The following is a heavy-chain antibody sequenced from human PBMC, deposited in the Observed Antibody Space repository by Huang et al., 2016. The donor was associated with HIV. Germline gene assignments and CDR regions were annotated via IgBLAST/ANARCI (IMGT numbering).Heavy chain of an antibody. J-gene: IGHJ5*02. D-gene: IGHD6-19*01. Sequence: QVQLVESGGGLVQPGRSLRLSCAASGFTFTNYAIHGVRRAPGKGLGWVAFISYDGRNKFYADSVKGRFTIARDNSKSTRYLLMNSLRVDDTALYYCARSAVPGDGDWFDPWGQGTLVTVSS. CDR1: GFTFTNYA. V-gene: IGHV3-30*04. CDR3: ARSAVPGDGDWFDP. CDR2: ISYDGRNK.